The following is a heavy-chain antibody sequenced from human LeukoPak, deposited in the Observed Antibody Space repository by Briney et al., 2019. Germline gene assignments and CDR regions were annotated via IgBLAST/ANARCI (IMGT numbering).Heavy chain of an antibody. CDR3: ARRGAILPDYAFDY. V-gene: IGHV4-39*01. Sequence: SETLSLTCSVSGGSINSNSQHWDWIRQAPGKGLEWIGNIYYSGTTSYNPSLKSRVTIYVDTSKNQFSLRLSSVTAADTAVYYCARRGAILPDYAFDYWGQGTLVTVSS. D-gene: IGHD2-21*01. CDR2: IYYSGTT. J-gene: IGHJ4*02. CDR1: GGSINSNSQH.